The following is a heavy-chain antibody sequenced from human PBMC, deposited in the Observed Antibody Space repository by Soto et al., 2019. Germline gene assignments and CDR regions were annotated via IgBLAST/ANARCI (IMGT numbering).Heavy chain of an antibody. CDR2: IKQDGSEK. D-gene: IGHD2-15*01. J-gene: IGHJ6*03. Sequence: GSLRLSCAASGFTFSRYWMSWVRQAPGKGLEWVANIKQDGSEKYYVDSVKGRFTISRDNAKNSLYLQMNSLRAEDTAVYYCARDGRYCSGGSCYAYYYYYMDVWGKGTTVTVSS. V-gene: IGHV3-7*01. CDR1: GFTFSRYW. CDR3: ARDGRYCSGGSCYAYYYYYMDV.